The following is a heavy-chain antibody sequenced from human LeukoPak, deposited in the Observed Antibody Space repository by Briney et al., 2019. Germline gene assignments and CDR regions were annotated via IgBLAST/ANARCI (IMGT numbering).Heavy chain of an antibody. Sequence: PSETLSLTCAVYGGSFSGYYWSWIRQPPGKGLEWIGEINHSGSTNYNPSLKSRVTISVDTSKNQFSLKLSSVTAADTAVYYCARMGDGYSRDYWGQGTLVTVSS. V-gene: IGHV4-34*01. CDR1: GGSFSGYY. J-gene: IGHJ4*02. CDR3: ARMGDGYSRDY. CDR2: INHSGST. D-gene: IGHD5-24*01.